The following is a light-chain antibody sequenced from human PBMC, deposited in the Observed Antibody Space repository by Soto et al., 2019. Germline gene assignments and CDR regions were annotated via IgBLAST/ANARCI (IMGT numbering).Light chain of an antibody. CDR3: QESYSTPSVT. CDR1: QSISAY. V-gene: IGKV1-39*01. J-gene: IGKJ3*01. CDR2: AAS. Sequence: DIQMTQSPSSMSASVGDRVTITCRASQSISAYLNWYQQKPGKAPKLLIYAASSLQSGVPSRFSGSGSGTDFTLTISSLQPEDFATYYCQESYSTPSVTFGPGNKVDIQ.